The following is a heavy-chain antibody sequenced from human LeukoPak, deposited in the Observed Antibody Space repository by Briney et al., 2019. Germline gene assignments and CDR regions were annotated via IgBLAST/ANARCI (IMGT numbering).Heavy chain of an antibody. V-gene: IGHV4-39*01. J-gene: IGHJ5*02. CDR2: IYYSGST. Sequence: PSETLSLTCTVSGGSISSSSYYWGWIRQPPGKGLEWIGSIYYSGSTYYNPSLKSRVTISVDTSKNQFSLKLSSVTAADTAVYYCARLVYYYGSGFGTTLHNWFDPWGQGTLVTVSS. CDR3: ARLVYYYGSGFGTTLHNWFDP. D-gene: IGHD3-10*01. CDR1: GGSISSSSYY.